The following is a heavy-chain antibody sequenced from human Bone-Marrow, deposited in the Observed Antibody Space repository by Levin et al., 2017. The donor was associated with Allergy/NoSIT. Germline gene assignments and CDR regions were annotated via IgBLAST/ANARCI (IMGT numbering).Heavy chain of an antibody. Sequence: PGGSLRLSCVASGFTFSSYGMHWVRQSPGKGLEWVAVISFDGGNINYADAVKGRFTISRDNSKNALYLQMNSLRSEDTAVYYCAKSFAGYFDSDGLHPRSEVYSYYGMDVWGQWTTVTVSS. D-gene: IGHD3-9*01. CDR3: AKSFAGYFDSDGLHPRSEVYSYYGMDV. CDR2: ISFDGGNI. CDR1: GFTFSSYG. V-gene: IGHV3-30*18. J-gene: IGHJ6*02.